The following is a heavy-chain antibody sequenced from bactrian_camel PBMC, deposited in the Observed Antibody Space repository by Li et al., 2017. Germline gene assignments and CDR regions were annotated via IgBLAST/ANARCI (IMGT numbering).Heavy chain of an antibody. V-gene: IGHV3S55*01. CDR3: ASSHPTMPSDCTLNTTLDY. CDR1: GFTIHSRC. J-gene: IGHJ4*01. CDR2: IGRYGVT. Sequence: VQLVESGGGSVQAGGSLSLSCAASGFTIHSRCMGWFRQAPGKQREQREGVATIGRYGVTRYRDSVKGRFIISKDNARNTLTLQMNNLEPMDTAMYVCASSHPTMPSDCTLNTTLDYWGQGTQVTVS. D-gene: IGHD1*01.